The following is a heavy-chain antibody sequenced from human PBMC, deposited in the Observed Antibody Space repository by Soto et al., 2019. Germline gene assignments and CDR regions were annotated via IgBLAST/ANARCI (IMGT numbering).Heavy chain of an antibody. V-gene: IGHV1-18*01. CDR1: RYTFTSHG. J-gene: IGHJ3*01. CDR2: ISTFNGKT. Sequence: QVQLVQSGGDVKTPGASVKVSCTSSRYTFTSHGIAWVRQAPGQGLEWMGWISTFNGKTDYAQKLQGRVTMTADTLTSTVHMELRSLRSDDTAVYYCARLLTEGATFREDAFDLWGQGTKVTVSS. CDR3: ARLLTEGATFREDAFDL. D-gene: IGHD1-26*01.